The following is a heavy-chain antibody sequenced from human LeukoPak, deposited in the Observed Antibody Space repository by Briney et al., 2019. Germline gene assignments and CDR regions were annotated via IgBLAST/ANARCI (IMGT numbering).Heavy chain of an antibody. D-gene: IGHD5-18*01. CDR1: GFTFSSYG. V-gene: IGHV3-30*18. Sequence: PGGSLRLSCAASGFTFSSYGMHWVRQAPGKGLEWVAVISYDGSNKYYADSVKGRFTISRDNSKNTLSLEMTSLRVEDTAVYYCVKGFTYSRDVFEYWGQGTLVTVSS. J-gene: IGHJ4*02. CDR2: ISYDGSNK. CDR3: VKGFTYSRDVFEY.